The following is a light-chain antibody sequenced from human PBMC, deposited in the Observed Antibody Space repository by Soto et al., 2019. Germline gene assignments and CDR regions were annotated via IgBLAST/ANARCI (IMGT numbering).Light chain of an antibody. CDR3: SSYAGSTDYV. Sequence: QSALTQPPSASGSPGQSVTIPCTGTSSDVGGYNYVSWYQQHPGKAPNLMIYEVSKRPSGVPDRFSGSKSGNTASLTVSGLQAEDEADYYCSSYAGSTDYVFGTGTKLTVL. V-gene: IGLV2-8*01. J-gene: IGLJ1*01. CDR2: EVS. CDR1: SSDVGGYNY.